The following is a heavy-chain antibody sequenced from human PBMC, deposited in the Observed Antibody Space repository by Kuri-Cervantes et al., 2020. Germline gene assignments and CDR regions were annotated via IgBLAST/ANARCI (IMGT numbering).Heavy chain of an antibody. CDR1: GFTFSSYS. CDR2: ISSSSSTI. J-gene: IGHJ6*02. CDR3: ARDGGYSYGLSGYYGMDV. D-gene: IGHD5-18*01. V-gene: IGHV3-48*01. Sequence: GESLKISCAASGFTFSSYSMNWVRQAPGKGLEWVSYISSSSSTIYYADSVKGRFTISRENAKNSLYLQMNSLRAGDTAVYYCARDGGYSYGLSGYYGMDVWGQGTTVTVSS.